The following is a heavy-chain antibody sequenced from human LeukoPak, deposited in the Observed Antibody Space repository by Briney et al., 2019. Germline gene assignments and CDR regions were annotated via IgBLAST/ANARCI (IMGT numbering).Heavy chain of an antibody. CDR3: VRDHLYAFDY. CDR2: ISHSII. Sequence: GGSPRLSCAASGFTFGDYSLNWVRQAPGKGLEWISYISHSIIWYADSVKGRFTISRDNAKTSLYLQMNSLRAEDTAVYYCVRDHLYAFDYWGQGTLVTVSS. CDR1: GFTFGDYS. J-gene: IGHJ4*02. V-gene: IGHV3-48*01. D-gene: IGHD3-16*01.